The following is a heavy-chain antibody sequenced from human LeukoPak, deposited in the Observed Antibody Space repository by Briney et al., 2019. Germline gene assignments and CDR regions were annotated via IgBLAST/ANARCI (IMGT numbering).Heavy chain of an antibody. V-gene: IGHV3-30*03. J-gene: IGHJ4*02. Sequence: PGRSLRLSCAASGFTFSSYGMHWVRQAPGKGLEWVAVISYDGSNKYYADSVRGRFTISRDNSKNTLYLQMNSLRAEDTALYYCAGGSGDYSPDYWGQGTLVTVSS. D-gene: IGHD4-17*01. CDR3: AGGSGDYSPDY. CDR2: ISYDGSNK. CDR1: GFTFSSYG.